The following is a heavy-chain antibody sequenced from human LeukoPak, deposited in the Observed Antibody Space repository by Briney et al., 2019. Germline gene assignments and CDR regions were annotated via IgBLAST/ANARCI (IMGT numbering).Heavy chain of an antibody. CDR1: GYTFTGYY. Sequence: ASVKVSCKASGYTFTGYYMHWVRPAPGQGLAWMGWINPNSGGTNYAQKFQGRVTMTRDTSISTAYMELSRLRSDDTAVYYCARDQGRWLQLFDYWGQGTLVTVSS. D-gene: IGHD5-24*01. J-gene: IGHJ4*02. V-gene: IGHV1-2*02. CDR3: ARDQGRWLQLFDY. CDR2: INPNSGGT.